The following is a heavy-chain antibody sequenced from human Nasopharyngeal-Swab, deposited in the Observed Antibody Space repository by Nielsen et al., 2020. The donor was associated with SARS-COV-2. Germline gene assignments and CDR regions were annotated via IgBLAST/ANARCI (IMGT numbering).Heavy chain of an antibody. CDR2: IIPILPIT. CDR1: GGTFSSYG. D-gene: IGHD5-24*01. V-gene: IGHV1-69*10. CDR3: ARGGWLRRDYYYSYYYMDV. Sequence: SVMVSCKTSGGTFSSYGISWFRQAPGQGLEWMGGIIPILPITNYAQKFQDRATITADKSTSTAYMELSSLRSEDTAAYYCARGGWLRRDYYYSYYYMDVWGKGTTVTVSS. J-gene: IGHJ6*03.